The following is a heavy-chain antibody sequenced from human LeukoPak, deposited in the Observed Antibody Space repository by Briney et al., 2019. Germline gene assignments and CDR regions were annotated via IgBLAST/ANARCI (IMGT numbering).Heavy chain of an antibody. CDR3: ARSPLGIAPFDY. J-gene: IGHJ4*02. CDR2: IRNKANRYTT. CDR1: GFTSSDHH. Sequence: QSGGSLRLSCAASGFTSSDHHMDWVRQAPGEGLEWVARIRNKANRYTTEYAASVKGRFTISRDDSENSLYLQMDSLKTEDTAVYYCARSPLGIAPFDYWDQGTLVTVSS. V-gene: IGHV3-72*01. D-gene: IGHD7-27*01.